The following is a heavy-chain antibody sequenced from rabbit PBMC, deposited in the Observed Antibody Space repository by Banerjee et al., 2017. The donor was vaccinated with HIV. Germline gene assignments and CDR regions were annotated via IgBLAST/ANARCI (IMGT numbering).Heavy chain of an antibody. D-gene: IGHD6-1*01. J-gene: IGHJ2*01. V-gene: IGHV1S47*01. Sequence: QEQLVESGGGLVQPGGSLTLSCKASGFDFSSYWMCWVRQAPGKGLEWIGYIDPVFGSAYYARWVNGRFTISSHNAQNTLYLQLNSLTAADTATYFCARSNDGYGWAFDPWGQGTLVTVS. CDR1: GFDFSSYW. CDR3: ARSNDGYGWAFDP. CDR2: IDPVFGSA.